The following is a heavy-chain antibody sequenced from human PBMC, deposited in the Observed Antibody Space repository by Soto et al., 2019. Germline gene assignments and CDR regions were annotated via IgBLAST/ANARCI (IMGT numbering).Heavy chain of an antibody. D-gene: IGHD3-10*01. Sequence: QVQLQESGPGLVKPSQTLSLTCTVSGGSISSGDYYWSWIRQPPGKGLEWIGYIYYSGSTYYNPSLKSAVTISVDTSKNQFSLKLSSVTAADTAVYYCARGSHITMVRGVPNNWFDPWGQGTLVTVSS. V-gene: IGHV4-30-4*01. CDR1: GGSISSGDYY. CDR2: IYYSGST. CDR3: ARGSHITMVRGVPNNWFDP. J-gene: IGHJ5*02.